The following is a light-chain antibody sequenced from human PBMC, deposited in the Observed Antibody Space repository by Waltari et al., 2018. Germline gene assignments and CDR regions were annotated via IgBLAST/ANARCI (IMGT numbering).Light chain of an antibody. CDR2: DAS. V-gene: IGKV3-11*01. J-gene: IGKJ1*01. CDR3: QQRSNWPKTSWT. Sequence: EIVLTQSPATLSLSPGERATLSCRASQSVSSYLAWYQQKPGQAPRLLIYDASNRATGIPARFSGSGSETDFTLTISSLEPEDFAVYYCQQRSNWPKTSWTFGQGTKVEIK. CDR1: QSVSSY.